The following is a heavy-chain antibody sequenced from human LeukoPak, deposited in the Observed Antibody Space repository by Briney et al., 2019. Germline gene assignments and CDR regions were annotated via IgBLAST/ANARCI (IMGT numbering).Heavy chain of an antibody. D-gene: IGHD4-23*01. CDR1: GGSISSGGYY. CDR2: IYYSGST. V-gene: IGHV4-61*08. J-gene: IGHJ4*02. Sequence: PSETLSLTCTVSGGSISSGGYYWSWIRQHPGKGLEWIGYIYYSGSTNYNPSLKSRVTISVDTSKNQFSLKLSSVTAADTAVYYCAREAPDYGGLDYWGQGTLVTVSS. CDR3: AREAPDYGGLDY.